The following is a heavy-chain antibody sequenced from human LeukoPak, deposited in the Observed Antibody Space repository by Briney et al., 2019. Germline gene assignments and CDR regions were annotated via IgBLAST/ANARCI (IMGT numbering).Heavy chain of an antibody. D-gene: IGHD4-17*01. CDR3: ARATTVTHTGMDV. J-gene: IGHJ6*02. Sequence: PSETLSLTCTVSGGSISSYYWSWIRQPPGKGLEWIGYIYYSGSTNYNPSLKSRVTISVDTSKNQFSLKLSSVTAADTAVYYCARATTVTHTGMDVWGQGTTVTVSS. CDR1: GGSISSYY. CDR2: IYYSGST. V-gene: IGHV4-59*08.